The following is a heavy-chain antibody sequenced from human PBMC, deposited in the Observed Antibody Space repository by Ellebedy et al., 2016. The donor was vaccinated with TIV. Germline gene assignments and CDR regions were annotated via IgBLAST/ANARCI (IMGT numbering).Heavy chain of an antibody. CDR3: ARSFKPLGYCSSTSCYEVAAAGTGWDY. J-gene: IGHJ4*02. CDR2: INPSGGST. CDR1: GGTFSSYA. V-gene: IGHV1-46*01. Sequence: AASVKVSCKASGGTFSSYAISWARQSPGQGLEWMGIINPSGGSTSYAQKFQGRVTMTRDTSTSTVYMELSSLRSEDTAVYYCARSFKPLGYCSSTSCYEVAAAGTGWDYWGQGTLVTVSS. D-gene: IGHD2-2*01.